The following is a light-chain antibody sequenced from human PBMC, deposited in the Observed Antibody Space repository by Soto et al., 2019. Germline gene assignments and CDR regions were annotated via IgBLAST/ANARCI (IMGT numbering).Light chain of an antibody. J-gene: IGKJ5*01. Sequence: ENVFTQSPAPLSLSPGERATLSCRASQSVSSYLAWYQLKPGQAPRLLIYDASNRATGVPARFSGSGSGTDFTLTISSLEPEDFAVYYCQQRSSWPPTFGQGTRLEIK. CDR3: QQRSSWPPT. CDR2: DAS. CDR1: QSVSSY. V-gene: IGKV3-11*01.